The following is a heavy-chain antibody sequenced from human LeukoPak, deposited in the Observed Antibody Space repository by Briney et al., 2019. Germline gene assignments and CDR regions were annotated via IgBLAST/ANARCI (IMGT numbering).Heavy chain of an antibody. D-gene: IGHD5-18*01. CDR3: ARGWTAMVNFDY. Sequence: SQTLSLTCTVSGGSISSGGYYWSWIRQHPGKGLEWIGYIYYSGSTYYNPSLKSRVTISVDTSKNQFSLKLSSVTAADTAVYYRARGWTAMVNFDYWGQGTLVTVSS. CDR1: GGSISSGGYY. V-gene: IGHV4-31*03. J-gene: IGHJ4*02. CDR2: IYYSGST.